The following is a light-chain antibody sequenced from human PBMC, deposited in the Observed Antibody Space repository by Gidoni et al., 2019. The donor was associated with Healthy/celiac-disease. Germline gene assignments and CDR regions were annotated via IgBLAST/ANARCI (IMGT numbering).Light chain of an antibody. Sequence: EIGLTQSPGTLPLSPGERDTVSCRASTSVTSNYLAWYQQKPGRSPRLLLSGASSRATGVPDRFSGSGSGTDFTLTISRLESEDFAVYYCQQYGSSLITFGQGTRLQIK. J-gene: IGKJ5*01. CDR1: TSVTSNY. V-gene: IGKV3-20*01. CDR3: QQYGSSLIT. CDR2: GAS.